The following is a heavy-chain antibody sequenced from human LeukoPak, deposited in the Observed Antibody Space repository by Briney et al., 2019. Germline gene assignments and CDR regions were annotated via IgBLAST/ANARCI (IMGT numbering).Heavy chain of an antibody. Sequence: PGGSLRLSCVASGFTFRSAWMTWVRQAPGKGLEWVGRAVQTNSGGITEYAAPVKGRFTISRDDSTSTLYLQMSSLKTEDTGVYYCATGFTASTHDGYWGQGTLVTVSA. CDR3: ATGFTASTHDGY. CDR2: AVQTNSGGIT. D-gene: IGHD3-16*01. J-gene: IGHJ4*02. CDR1: GFTFRSAW. V-gene: IGHV3-15*04.